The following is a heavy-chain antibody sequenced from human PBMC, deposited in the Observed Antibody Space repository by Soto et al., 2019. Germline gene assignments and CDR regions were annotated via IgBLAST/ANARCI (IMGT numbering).Heavy chain of an antibody. Sequence: SETLSLTCTVSGGSITSNAYYWGWIRQPPGKGLEWIGYIYYSGSTNYNPSLKSRVTISVDTSKNQFSLKLSSVTAADTAVYYCARGSGYDPMRVDYWGQGTLVTVSS. CDR2: IYYSGST. V-gene: IGHV4-61*08. J-gene: IGHJ4*02. D-gene: IGHD5-12*01. CDR1: GGSITSNAYY. CDR3: ARGSGYDPMRVDY.